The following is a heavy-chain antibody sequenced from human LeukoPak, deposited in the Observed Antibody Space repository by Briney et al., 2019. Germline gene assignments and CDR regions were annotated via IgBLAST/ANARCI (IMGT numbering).Heavy chain of an antibody. J-gene: IGHJ4*02. CDR1: GGAFSNFA. D-gene: IGHD2-15*01. Sequence: ASVKVSCKASGGAFSNFAISWVRQAPGQGLEWMGGVIPLFGTANYAQRFQGRVTITADESTSTVYMELSSLRSEDTAVYYCARDSWTYSQPNDYWGQGTLVTVSS. CDR3: ARDSWTYSQPNDY. V-gene: IGHV1-69*13. CDR2: VIPLFGTA.